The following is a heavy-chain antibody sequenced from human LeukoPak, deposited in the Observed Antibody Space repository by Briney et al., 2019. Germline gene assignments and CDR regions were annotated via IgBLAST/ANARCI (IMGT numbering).Heavy chain of an antibody. CDR1: GFTFSSYA. CDR2: ISYDGSNK. Sequence: GRSLRLSCAASGFTFSSYAMHWLRQAPGKGLEWVAVISYDGSNKYYADSVKGRFTISRDNSKNTLYLQMNSLRAEDTAVYYCAKDPSPLYCSSTSCSPYGMDVWGKGTTVTVSS. J-gene: IGHJ6*04. D-gene: IGHD2-2*01. CDR3: AKDPSPLYCSSTSCSPYGMDV. V-gene: IGHV3-30*18.